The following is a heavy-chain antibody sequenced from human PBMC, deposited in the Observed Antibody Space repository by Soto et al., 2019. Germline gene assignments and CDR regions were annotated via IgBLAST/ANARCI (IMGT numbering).Heavy chain of an antibody. V-gene: IGHV1-18*01. CDR3: ARGPAAAYYYYYMDV. Sequence: ASVKVSCKASGYTFTSYGISWVRQAPGQGLEWMGWISAYNGNTNYARKLQGRVTMTTDTSTSTAYMELRSLRSDDTAVYYCARGPAAAYYYYYMDVWGKGTTVTVSS. D-gene: IGHD6-25*01. CDR1: GYTFTSYG. J-gene: IGHJ6*03. CDR2: ISAYNGNT.